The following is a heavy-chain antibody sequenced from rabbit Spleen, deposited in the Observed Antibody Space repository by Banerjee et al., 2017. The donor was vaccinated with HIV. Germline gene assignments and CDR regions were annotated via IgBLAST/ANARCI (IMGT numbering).Heavy chain of an antibody. J-gene: IGHJ4*01. CDR2: IGTGSTVTT. V-gene: IGHV1S40*01. Sequence: QSLEESGGDLVKPGASLTLTCTASGFSFSSSYYMCWVRQAPGKGLEWIGTIGTGSTVTTYYASWAKGRFTISKTSSTTVTLQMTSLTAADTATYFCARSDISCSSSNLWGPGTLVTVS. CDR1: GFSFSSSYY. CDR3: ARSDISCSSSNL. D-gene: IGHD8-1*01.